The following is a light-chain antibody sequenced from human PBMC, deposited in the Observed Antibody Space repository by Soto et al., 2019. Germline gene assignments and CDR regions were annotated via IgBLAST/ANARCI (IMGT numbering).Light chain of an antibody. CDR1: SSDVGSYNL. CDR3: CSYAGSSTVV. V-gene: IGLV2-23*01. J-gene: IGLJ2*01. CDR2: EGS. Sequence: QSALTQPDSVSGSPGQSITISCTGTSSDVGSYNLVSWYQQHPGKAPKLMIYEGSKRPSGVSNRFSGSKSGNTASLTISGLQAEDEAAYYCCSYAGSSTVVFGGGTKVTVL.